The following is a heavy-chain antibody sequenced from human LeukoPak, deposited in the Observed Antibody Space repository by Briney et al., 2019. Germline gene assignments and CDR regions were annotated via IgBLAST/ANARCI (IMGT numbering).Heavy chain of an antibody. V-gene: IGHV4-39*01. CDR3: ASSYYYGSGSYLYYYYMDV. Sequence: SETLSLTCTVSGGSISSSSYYWGWIRQPPGKGLEWIGSIYYSGSTYYNPSLKSRVTMSVDTSKNQFSLKLSSVTAADTAVYYCASSYYYGSGSYLYYYYMDVWGKGTTVTVSS. CDR1: GGSISSSSYY. D-gene: IGHD3-10*01. J-gene: IGHJ6*03. CDR2: IYYSGST.